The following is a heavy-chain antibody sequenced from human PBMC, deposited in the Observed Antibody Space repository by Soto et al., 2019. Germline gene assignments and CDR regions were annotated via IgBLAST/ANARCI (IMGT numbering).Heavy chain of an antibody. CDR2: FYIGGNT. CDR1: GFTVSSNY. J-gene: IGHJ6*02. V-gene: IGHV3-53*01. CDR3: ARGGSYYVDYGLDV. D-gene: IGHD1-26*01. Sequence: PGGSLRLSCAASGFTVSSNYMSWVRQAPGKGLEWVSIFYIGGNTYYADSVKGRFTISRDISKNTLYLQMNSLRVEDTAVYYCARGGSYYVDYGLDVWGQGTTVTVSS.